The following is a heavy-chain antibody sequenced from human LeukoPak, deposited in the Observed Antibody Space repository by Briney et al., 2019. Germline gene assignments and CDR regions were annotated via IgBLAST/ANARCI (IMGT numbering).Heavy chain of an antibody. V-gene: IGHV4-4*07. D-gene: IGHD6-19*01. Sequence: SETLSLTCTVSGGSISSYYWSWIRQPAGKGLEWIGRIYTSGSTYYNPSLKSRVTISVDTSKNQFSLKLSSVTAADTAVYYCARPHGAVAGNWFDPWGQGTLVTVSS. CDR1: GGSISSYY. CDR3: ARPHGAVAGNWFDP. J-gene: IGHJ5*02. CDR2: IYTSGST.